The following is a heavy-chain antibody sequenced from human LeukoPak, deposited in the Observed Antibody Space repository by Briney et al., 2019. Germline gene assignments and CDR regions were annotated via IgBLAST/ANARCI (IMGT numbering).Heavy chain of an antibody. CDR2: IIGSGGST. D-gene: IGHD3-10*01. Sequence: GGSLRLSCAASGFTYSSYAMNWVRQAPGKGLERVLGIIGSGGSTYYADSVKGRFTISRDNSKNTLFLQMSSLRAEDTAVYYCAKERTLVQGVIISEFDYWGQGTLVTVSS. J-gene: IGHJ4*02. V-gene: IGHV3-23*01. CDR3: AKERTLVQGVIISEFDY. CDR1: GFTYSSYA.